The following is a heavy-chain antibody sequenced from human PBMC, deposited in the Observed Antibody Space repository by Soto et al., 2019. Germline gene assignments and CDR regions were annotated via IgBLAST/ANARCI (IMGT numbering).Heavy chain of an antibody. CDR3: AKVLGYSSSWYGYYGMDV. CDR1: GFTFSSYG. CDR2: ISYDGSNK. V-gene: IGHV3-30*18. D-gene: IGHD6-13*01. Sequence: SLRLSCAAXGFTFSSYGMHWVRQAPGKGLEWVAVISYDGSNKYYADSVKGRFTISRDNSRNTLYLQMNSLRAEDTAVYYCAKVLGYSSSWYGYYGMDVWGQGTTVTVS. J-gene: IGHJ6*02.